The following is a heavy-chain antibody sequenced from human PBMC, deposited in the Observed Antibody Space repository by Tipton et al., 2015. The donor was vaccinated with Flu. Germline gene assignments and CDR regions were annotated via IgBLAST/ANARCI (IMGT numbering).Heavy chain of an antibody. Sequence: SGAEVKKPGESLKISCKGSGYSFTSYWIGWVRQMPGKGLEWMGIIYPGDSDTRYSPSFQGQVTISADKSISTAYLQWSSLKASDTAMYYCARQGKEVVAALGLYYYMDVWGKGTTVTVSS. V-gene: IGHV5-51*01. CDR2: IYPGDSDT. CDR3: ARQGKEVVAALGLYYYMDV. D-gene: IGHD2-15*01. CDR1: GYSFTSYW. J-gene: IGHJ6*03.